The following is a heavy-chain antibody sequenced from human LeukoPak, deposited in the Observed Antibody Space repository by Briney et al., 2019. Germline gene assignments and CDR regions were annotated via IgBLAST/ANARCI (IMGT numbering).Heavy chain of an antibody. V-gene: IGHV3-21*01. CDR1: GFTFSSYS. J-gene: IGHJ4*02. CDR2: ISSSSSYI. Sequence: GGSLRLSCAASGFTFSSYSMNWVRQAPGKGLEWVSSISSSSSYIYYADPVKGRFTISRDNAKNSLYLQMNSLRAEDTAVYYCARELGLAAAPCDYWGQGALVTVSS. D-gene: IGHD6-13*01. CDR3: ARELGLAAAPCDY.